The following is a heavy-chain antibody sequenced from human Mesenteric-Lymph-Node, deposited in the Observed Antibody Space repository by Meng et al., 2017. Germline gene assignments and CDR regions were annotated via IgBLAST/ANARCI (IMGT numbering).Heavy chain of an antibody. CDR1: GGSISSSSYY. CDR2: IYYSGST. V-gene: IGHV4-39*07. CDR3: ARRKSATSFRDY. J-gene: IGHJ4*02. D-gene: IGHD2/OR15-2a*01. Sequence: SETLSLTCTVSGGSISSSSYYWGWIRQPPGKGLEWIGSIYYSGSTSYNPSLKSRVTISVATSKNQFSLELTSVTAADTAVYYCARRKSATSFRDYWGQGTLVTVSS.